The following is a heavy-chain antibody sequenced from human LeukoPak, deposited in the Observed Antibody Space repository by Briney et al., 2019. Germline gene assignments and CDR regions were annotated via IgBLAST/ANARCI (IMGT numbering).Heavy chain of an antibody. Sequence: SETLSLTCTVSGGSISSSSYYWGWIRQPPGKGLEWIGSIYYSGSTYYNPSLKSRVTISVDTSKNQFSLKLTSVTAADTAVYYCARAPADLLTAHYCCGMDVWGQGTTVTVSS. J-gene: IGHJ6*02. V-gene: IGHV4-39*07. CDR3: ARAPADLLTAHYCCGMDV. CDR1: GGSISSSSYY. D-gene: IGHD3-9*01. CDR2: IYYSGST.